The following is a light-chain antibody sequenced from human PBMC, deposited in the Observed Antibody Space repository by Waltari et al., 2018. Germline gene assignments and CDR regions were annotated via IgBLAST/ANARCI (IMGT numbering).Light chain of an antibody. CDR2: AAS. CDR3: QQYYSYPIT. Sequence: AIRMTQSPSSLSASTGDRATITCRASQVISSYLAWYQQKPGKATKLLIYAASTLQSGVPSVFSGSGSGTDFTLTISCLQSEDFATYYCQQYYSYPITFAQGTRLEIK. CDR1: QVISSY. V-gene: IGKV1-8*01. J-gene: IGKJ5*01.